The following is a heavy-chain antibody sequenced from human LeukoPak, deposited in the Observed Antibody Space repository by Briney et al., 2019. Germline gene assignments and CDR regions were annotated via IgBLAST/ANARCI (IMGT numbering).Heavy chain of an antibody. CDR3: ARSPANRRSLLSD. CDR1: GYTFTSYG. D-gene: IGHD2-15*01. J-gene: IGHJ4*02. V-gene: IGHV1-18*01. CDR2: ISAYNGNT. Sequence: ASVKVSFKASGYTFTSYGISWVRQAPGQGLEWMGWISAYNGNTNYAQKLQGRVTITTDTSTSTAYMELRSLRSDDTAVYYCARSPANRRSLLSDWGEGSLVTVYS.